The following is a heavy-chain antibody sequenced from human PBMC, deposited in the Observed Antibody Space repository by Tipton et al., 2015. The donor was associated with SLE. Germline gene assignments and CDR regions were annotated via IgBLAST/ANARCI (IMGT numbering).Heavy chain of an antibody. J-gene: IGHJ6*02. D-gene: IGHD1-14*01. CDR3: ARARYGPPYYYGMDV. CDR2: ISSSSSYI. CDR1: GFTFSSYS. Sequence: SLRLSCAASGFTFSSYSMNWVRQAPGKGLEWVSSISSSSSYIYYADSVKGRFTISRDNAKNSLYLQMNSLRAEDTAVYYCARARYGPPYYYGMDVWGQGTTVTVSS. V-gene: IGHV3-21*01.